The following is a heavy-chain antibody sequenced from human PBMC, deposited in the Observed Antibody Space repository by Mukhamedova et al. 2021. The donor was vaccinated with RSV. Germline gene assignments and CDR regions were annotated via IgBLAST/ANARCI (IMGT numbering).Heavy chain of an antibody. CDR3: ASASRYSIGCYFDY. J-gene: IGHJ4*01. D-gene: IGHD6-19*01. CDR1: GDTLLSYA. V-gene: IGHV1-69*06. Sequence: GDTLLSYAFSWVRQAPGRGLEWMGGIIPISDSVDYAQKFQGRVTITSDTSTRTVYLELTNLRSVDTAGNYCASASRYSIGCYFDYW. CDR2: IIPISDSV.